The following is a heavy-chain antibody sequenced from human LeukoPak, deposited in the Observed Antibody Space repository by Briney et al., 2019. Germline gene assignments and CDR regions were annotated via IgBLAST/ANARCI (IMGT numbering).Heavy chain of an antibody. Sequence: GESLKISCKASGYNFFTYWIGWERQIPGKGLEWMAIIYPDDSQTRYSPSFEGQVTISADKSINTAYLQWSSLKASDTAIYYCARQFSEFWGQGTLVTVSS. CDR1: GYNFFTYW. V-gene: IGHV5-51*01. CDR3: ARQFSEF. CDR2: IYPDDSQT. D-gene: IGHD3-10*01. J-gene: IGHJ4*02.